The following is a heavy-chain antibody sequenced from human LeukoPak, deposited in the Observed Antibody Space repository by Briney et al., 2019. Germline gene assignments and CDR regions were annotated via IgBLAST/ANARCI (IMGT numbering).Heavy chain of an antibody. V-gene: IGHV3-7*01. CDR1: GFTFSSYW. J-gene: IGHJ4*02. D-gene: IGHD6-13*01. CDR2: IKQDGSEK. CDR3: ARVAAAGTGYYFDY. Sequence: PGGSLRLPCAASGFTFSSYWMSWVRQAPGKGLEWVANIKQDGSEKYYVDSVKGRFTISRDNAKNSLYLQMNSLRAEDTAVYYCARVAAAGTGYYFDYWGQGTLVTVSS.